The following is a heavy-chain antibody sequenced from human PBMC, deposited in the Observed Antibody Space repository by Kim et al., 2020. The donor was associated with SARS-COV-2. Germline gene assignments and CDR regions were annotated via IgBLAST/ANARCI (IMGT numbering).Heavy chain of an antibody. Sequence: KGRFTISRDDSKHTLYLQMNSLKTEDTAVYYCTTESDGRSSTSFYYGMDVWGQGTTVTVSS. D-gene: IGHD2-2*01. V-gene: IGHV3-15*01. J-gene: IGHJ6*02. CDR3: TTESDGRSSTSFYYGMDV.